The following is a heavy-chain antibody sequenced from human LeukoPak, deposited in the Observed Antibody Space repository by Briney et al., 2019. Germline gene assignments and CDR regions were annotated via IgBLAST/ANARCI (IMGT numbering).Heavy chain of an antibody. CDR2: ISTNNGDT. CDR3: ARGSYFDY. J-gene: IGHJ4*02. Sequence: ASVKVSCKASGYTFTSYDISWARQAPGQGLEWMGWISTNNGDTNYAQRFQGRVIMTTDTSTTTAYMELRSLRSDDTAIYYCARGSYFDYWGQGTLVTVSS. CDR1: GYTFTSYD. V-gene: IGHV1-18*01.